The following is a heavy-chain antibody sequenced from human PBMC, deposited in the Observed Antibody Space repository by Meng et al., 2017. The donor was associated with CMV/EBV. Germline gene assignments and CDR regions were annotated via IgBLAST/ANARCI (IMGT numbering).Heavy chain of an antibody. CDR2: SSSSSSYI. V-gene: IGHV3-21*01. D-gene: IGHD5-24*01. Sequence: GASLKTSCAASGFTFSSYSMNWVRQAPGKGLEWGSCSSSSSSYIYYADSVRGRFTISRDNAKNSPYLQMSSLRAEDTAVYYCAREKDGYNPYYYGMDVWGQGTTVTVSS. CDR1: GFTFSSYS. J-gene: IGHJ6*02. CDR3: AREKDGYNPYYYGMDV.